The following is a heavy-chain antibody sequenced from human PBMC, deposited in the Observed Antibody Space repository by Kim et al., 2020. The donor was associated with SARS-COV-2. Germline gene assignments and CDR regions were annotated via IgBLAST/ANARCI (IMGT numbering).Heavy chain of an antibody. Sequence: SQTLSLTCAISGDSVSTNSAAWNWIRQSPSRGLEWLGRTYYRSKWFNDYAVSVKSRITIKPDTSKNQFSLQLNSVTPADTAVYYCARGQSLYCSGTSCYERRVFDIWGQGTMVTVSS. V-gene: IGHV6-1*01. CDR3: ARGQSLYCSGTSCYERRVFDI. CDR2: TYYRSKWFN. D-gene: IGHD2-2*01. CDR1: GDSVSTNSAA. J-gene: IGHJ3*02.